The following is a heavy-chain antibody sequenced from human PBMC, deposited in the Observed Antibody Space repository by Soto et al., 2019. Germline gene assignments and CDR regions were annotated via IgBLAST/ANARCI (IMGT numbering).Heavy chain of an antibody. CDR2: IIPILVIA. V-gene: IGHV1-69*02. D-gene: IGHD6-19*01. Sequence: QVELVQSGAEVKKPASSVKVSCKASGGTFNTYTISWVRQAPGQGLECMGRIIPILVIAKYAQKFQGRVTITADKSTSAAYMELSSLRSEDTAVYYCAGEIAVAGRTSDVFDIWGQGTMVTVSS. CDR1: GGTFNTYT. J-gene: IGHJ3*02. CDR3: AGEIAVAGRTSDVFDI.